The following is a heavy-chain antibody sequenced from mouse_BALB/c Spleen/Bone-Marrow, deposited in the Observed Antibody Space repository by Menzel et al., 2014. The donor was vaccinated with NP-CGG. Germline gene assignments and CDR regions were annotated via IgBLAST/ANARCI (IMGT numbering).Heavy chain of an antibody. J-gene: IGHJ1*01. V-gene: IGHV5-6*02. CDR2: ISSGGSHT. CDR1: GFTFSSYG. Sequence: EVKVEESGGDLAKPGGSLKLSCAASGFTFSSYGMSWVRQTPDKSLEWVATISSGGSHTYYPDSVKGRFTISRDNAKNTLYLQMSSLKSEDTAIYYCARRGFDNSYWYFGVWGAGTTVTVSS. CDR3: ARRGFDNSYWYFGV.